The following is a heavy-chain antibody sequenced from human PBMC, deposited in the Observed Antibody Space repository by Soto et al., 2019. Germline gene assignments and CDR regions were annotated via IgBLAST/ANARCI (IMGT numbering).Heavy chain of an antibody. CDR2: IRSKANSYAT. Sequence: EVQLVESGGGLVQPGGSLKLSCAAPGFTFSGSAMHWVRQASGKGLEWVGRIRSKANSYATAYAASVKGRFTISRDDSKNTAYLQMNSLKTEDTAVYYCTSHRLMARGLTNPGRDMDVWGKGTTVTVSS. V-gene: IGHV3-73*01. CDR1: GFTFSGSA. CDR3: TSHRLMARGLTNPGRDMDV. J-gene: IGHJ6*03. D-gene: IGHD3-10*01.